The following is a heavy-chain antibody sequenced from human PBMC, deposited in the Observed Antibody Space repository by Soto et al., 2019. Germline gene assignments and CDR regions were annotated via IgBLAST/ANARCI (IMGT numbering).Heavy chain of an antibody. CDR2: IDPSDSYT. CDR1: GYSLTSHW. J-gene: IGHJ6*02. Sequence: GESLKISCQGSGYSLTSHWITWVRQTPGKGLEWMGRIDPSDSYTNYSPSFQGRATISADRSISTAFLQWSSLEASDTAIYYCARRLSGPKEEYNAYYFYGLDVWGQGTTVTVSS. V-gene: IGHV5-10-1*01. D-gene: IGHD1-1*01. CDR3: ARRLSGPKEEYNAYYFYGLDV.